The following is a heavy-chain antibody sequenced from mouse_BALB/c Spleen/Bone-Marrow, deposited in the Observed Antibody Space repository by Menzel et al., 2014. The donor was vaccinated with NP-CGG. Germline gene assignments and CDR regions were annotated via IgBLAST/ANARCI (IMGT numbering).Heavy chain of an antibody. J-gene: IGHJ4*01. CDR3: TLLSPMDY. V-gene: IGHV1-69*02. D-gene: IGHD2-1*01. CDR2: IYPSDSYT. Sequence: VQLQQSGAELVRPGASVKPSCKASGYTFTSYWINWVKQRPGQGLEWIGNIYPSDSYTNYNQKFKDKATLTVDKSSSTAYMQLSSPTSEDSAVYYCTLLSPMDYWGQGTSVTVSS. CDR1: GYTFTSYW.